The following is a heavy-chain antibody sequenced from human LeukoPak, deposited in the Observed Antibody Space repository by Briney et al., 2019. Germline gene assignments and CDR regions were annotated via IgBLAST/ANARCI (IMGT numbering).Heavy chain of an antibody. CDR2: INPSGGST. D-gene: IGHD3-22*01. CDR1: GYTFTSYY. V-gene: IGHV1-46*01. Sequence: ASVKVSCKASGYTFTSYYMHWVRQAPGQGLEWMGIINPSGGSTSYAQKFQGRVTMTRDTSTSTVYMELSSLRSEDTAVYYCATGGYDSNGYYSGFDYWGQGTLVTVSS. J-gene: IGHJ4*02. CDR3: ATGGYDSNGYYSGFDY.